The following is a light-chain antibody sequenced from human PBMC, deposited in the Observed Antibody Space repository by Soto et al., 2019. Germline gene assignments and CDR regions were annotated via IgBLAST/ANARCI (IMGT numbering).Light chain of an antibody. J-gene: IGKJ4*01. Sequence: EIVLTQSPGTLSLSPGERATLSCRASQSVSNNYLAWYQQKPGQAPRLLIYGASNRATGIPDRFSGSGSGTDFTLTISRLETEDFEVYYCQQRINWPLTFGGGTKVDIK. V-gene: IGKV3D-20*02. CDR1: QSVSNNY. CDR3: QQRINWPLT. CDR2: GAS.